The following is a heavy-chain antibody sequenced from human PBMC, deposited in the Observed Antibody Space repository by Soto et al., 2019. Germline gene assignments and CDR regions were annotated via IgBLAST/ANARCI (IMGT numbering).Heavy chain of an antibody. D-gene: IGHD2-8*01. Sequence: PSETLSLTCTVSGGSISSGGYYWSWIRQHPGKGLEWIGYIYYSGSTYYNPSLKSRVTISVDTSKNQFSLKLSSVTAADTAVYYCTRGPGYCTNGVCYRYSSSWYEFDYWGQGTLVTVSS. CDR3: TRGPGYCTNGVCYRYSSSWYEFDY. CDR2: IYYSGST. CDR1: GGSISSGGYY. J-gene: IGHJ4*02. V-gene: IGHV4-31*03.